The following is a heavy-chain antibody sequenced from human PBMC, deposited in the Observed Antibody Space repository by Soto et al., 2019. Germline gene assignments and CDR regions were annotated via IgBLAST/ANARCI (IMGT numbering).Heavy chain of an antibody. Sequence: QVQLQESGPGLVKPSQTLSLTCTVSGDSVSSGYYYWSWIRQHPGEGLEWIGYIYYSGSTYYNPSLKSRVTISVDTSKNQFSRKLSSVTAADTAVYYCARARDGYNLDYWGQGTLVTVSS. CDR2: IYYSGST. V-gene: IGHV4-31*03. CDR1: GDSVSSGYYY. J-gene: IGHJ4*02. CDR3: ARARDGYNLDY. D-gene: IGHD1-1*01.